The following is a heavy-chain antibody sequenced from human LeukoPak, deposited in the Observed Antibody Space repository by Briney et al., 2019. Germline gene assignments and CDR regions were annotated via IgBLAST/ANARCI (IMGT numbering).Heavy chain of an antibody. D-gene: IGHD3-10*01. J-gene: IGHJ6*02. CDR3: ARGLITMVRGVIDYYYYYGMDV. Sequence: SETLSLTCTVAGGSISGYYWSWLRQSPGKGLEWIGYIYYIGTTNYNPSLKSRVTISVDTSKNQFSLKLSSVTAADTAVYYCARGLITMVRGVIDYYYYYGMDVWGQGTTVTVSS. CDR2: IYYIGTT. V-gene: IGHV4-59*12. CDR1: GGSISGYY.